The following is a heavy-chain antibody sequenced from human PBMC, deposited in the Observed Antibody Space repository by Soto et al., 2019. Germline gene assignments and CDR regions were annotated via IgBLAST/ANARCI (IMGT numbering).Heavy chain of an antibody. V-gene: IGHV3-9*01. D-gene: IGHD3-16*01. J-gene: IGHJ4*02. Sequence: EVQLVESGGGFVQPGGSLRLSCAASGFKFDDYAMVWVRQPPVKGLEWVSGITGDSDKIDYADSVKGRFTISRDNAKKSLDLQLNSLRPEDTALYYCARGEATSFEFLYIGWWGQGTLVTVSS. CDR1: GFKFDDYA. CDR3: ARGEATSFEFLYIGW. CDR2: ITGDSDKI.